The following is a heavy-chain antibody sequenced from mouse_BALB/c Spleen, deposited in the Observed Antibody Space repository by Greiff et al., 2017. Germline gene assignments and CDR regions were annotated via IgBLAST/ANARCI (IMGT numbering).Heavy chain of an antibody. J-gene: IGHJ3*01. CDR1: GYTFTDYA. D-gene: IGHD1-1*01. CDR3: ARDYGRRGFAY. V-gene: IGHV1S137*01. CDR2: ISTYYGDA. Sequence: QVQLQQSGAELVRPGVSVKISCKGSGYTFTDYAMHWVKRSHAKSLEWIGVISTYYGDASYNQKFKGKATMTVDKSSSTAYMELARLTSEDSAIYYCARDYGRRGFAYWGQGTLVTVSA.